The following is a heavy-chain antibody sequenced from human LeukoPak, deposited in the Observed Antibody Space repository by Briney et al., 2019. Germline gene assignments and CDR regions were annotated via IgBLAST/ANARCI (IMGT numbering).Heavy chain of an antibody. V-gene: IGHV3-11*01. CDR2: IGPSGSTI. CDR1: GFTFSYHY. J-gene: IGHJ4*02. Sequence: PGGSLKLSCAASGFTFSYHYMTWIRQAPGKGLEWVSYIGPSGSTIHYADSVKGRFTISRDNAKNSLYLQMNSLRAEDTAVYYCGRVGSYLNSSGEVDYWGQGTLVIVSS. D-gene: IGHD2-15*01. CDR3: GRVGSYLNSSGEVDY.